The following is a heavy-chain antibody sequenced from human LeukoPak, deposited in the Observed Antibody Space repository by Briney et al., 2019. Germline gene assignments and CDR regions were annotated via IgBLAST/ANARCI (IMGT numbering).Heavy chain of an antibody. CDR1: GGSISSSSYY. J-gene: IGHJ4*02. Sequence: SETLSLTCTVSGGSISSSSYYWGWIRQPPGKGLEWIGSIYHSGSTYYNPSLKSRVTISIDTSNNQFSLKLTSVTAADTAVYYCARVLLGAVDSWGQGTLVTVSS. V-gene: IGHV4-39*07. CDR2: IYHSGST. CDR3: ARVLLGAVDS. D-gene: IGHD3-10*01.